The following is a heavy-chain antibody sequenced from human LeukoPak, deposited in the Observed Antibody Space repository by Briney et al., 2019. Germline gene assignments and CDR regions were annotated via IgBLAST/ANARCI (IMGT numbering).Heavy chain of an antibody. CDR1: GFTFSDYY. CDR3: ARGLASGGWGYFDF. CDR2: ISSSGSYT. V-gene: IGHV3-11*05. Sequence: PGGSLRLSCAASGFTFSDYYMSWIRQAPGKGLEWVSYISSSGSYTNYADSVKGRFTISRDNSKNTLYLQMNDLRAEDTAVYYCARGLASGGWGYFDFWAQGTLVTVSS. D-gene: IGHD2-15*01. J-gene: IGHJ4*02.